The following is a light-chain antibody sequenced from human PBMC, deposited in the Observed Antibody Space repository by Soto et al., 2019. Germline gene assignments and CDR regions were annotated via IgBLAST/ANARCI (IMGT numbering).Light chain of an antibody. CDR2: GAS. CDR1: QSVSSN. V-gene: IGKV3-15*01. Sequence: EIVMTQSPATLSVSPGERATLSCRASQSVSSNLAWYQQKPGQAPRLLIYGASTRATGIPARFSGSGSGTEFTLTISSLQSEDFAVYYCQPYNNRRRTFCQGTKV. J-gene: IGKJ1*01. CDR3: QPYNNRRRT.